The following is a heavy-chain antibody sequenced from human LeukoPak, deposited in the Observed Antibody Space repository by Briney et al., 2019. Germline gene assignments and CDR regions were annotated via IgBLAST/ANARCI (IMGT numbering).Heavy chain of an antibody. D-gene: IGHD4-17*01. V-gene: IGHV1-46*01. Sequence: EWMGIINPSGGSTSYAKKFQGRVTMTRDTSTSTVYMELSSLRSEDTAVYYCARGEDYGLDYWGQGTLVTVSS. CDR2: INPSGGST. J-gene: IGHJ4*02. CDR3: ARGEDYGLDY.